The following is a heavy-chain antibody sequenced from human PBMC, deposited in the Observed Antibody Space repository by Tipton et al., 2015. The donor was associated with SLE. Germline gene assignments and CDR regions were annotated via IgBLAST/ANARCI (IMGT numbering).Heavy chain of an antibody. D-gene: IGHD3-22*01. J-gene: IGHJ4*02. CDR1: GDSISSSSYY. CDR3: ARDEYRYDATGYHLLGHFDF. V-gene: IGHV3-66*02. Sequence: LSLTCIVSGDSISSSSYYWGWIRQAPGKGLEWVSVIYSGGSTYYADSVKGRFTISRDNSKNTLYLQMNSLRAEDTAVYYCARDEYRYDATGYHLLGHFDFWGQGTLVTVSS. CDR2: IYSGGST.